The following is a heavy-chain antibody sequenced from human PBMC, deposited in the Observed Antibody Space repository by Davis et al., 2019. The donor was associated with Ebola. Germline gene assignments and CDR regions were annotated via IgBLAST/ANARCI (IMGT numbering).Heavy chain of an antibody. CDR1: GYTFTSYA. D-gene: IGHD3-22*01. V-gene: IGHV1-3*01. CDR3: ARDYYDSSGYGPSWYFDL. Sequence: AASVKVSCKASGYTFTSYAMHWVRQAPGQRLEWMGWINAGNGNTKYSQKFQGRVTITRDTSASTAYMELSSLRSDDTAVYYCARDYYDSSGYGPSWYFDLWGRGTLVTVSS. J-gene: IGHJ2*01. CDR2: INAGNGNT.